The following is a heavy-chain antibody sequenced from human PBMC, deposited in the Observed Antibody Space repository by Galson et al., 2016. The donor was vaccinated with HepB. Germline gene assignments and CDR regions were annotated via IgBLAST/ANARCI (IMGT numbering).Heavy chain of an antibody. CDR3: AKGLWNGWFDRFDL. CDR2: VYYTGST. V-gene: IGHV4-39*02. Sequence: SETLSLTCTVSGGSVSSGTAYWAWIRQPPGKGLEWIGAVYYTGSTYHNPSLKSRVTISVDTSNNYFSLRLRSLTAAETAVYYCAKGLWNGWFDRFDLWGQGTLVTVSS. CDR1: GGSVSSGTAY. J-gene: IGHJ4*02. D-gene: IGHD1-1*01.